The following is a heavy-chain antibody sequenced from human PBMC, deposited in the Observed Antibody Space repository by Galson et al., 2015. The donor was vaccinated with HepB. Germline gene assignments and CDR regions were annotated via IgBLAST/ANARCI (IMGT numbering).Heavy chain of an antibody. J-gene: IGHJ4*02. CDR2: IYPGDSDT. Sequence: SGAEVKKPGESLEISCKGSGYSFTSYWIGWVRQMPGKGLEWMGIIYPGDSDTRYSPSFQGQVTISADKSISTAYLQWSSLKASDTAMYYCARQARSGYDFALFFDYWGQGTLVTVSS. CDR1: GYSFTSYW. CDR3: ARQARSGYDFALFFDY. D-gene: IGHD5-12*01. V-gene: IGHV5-51*01.